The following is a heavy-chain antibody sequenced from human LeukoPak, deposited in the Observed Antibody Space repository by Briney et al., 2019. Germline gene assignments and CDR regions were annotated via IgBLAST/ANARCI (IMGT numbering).Heavy chain of an antibody. CDR1: GDSITGYS. D-gene: IGHD1-20*01. J-gene: IGHJ5*02. CDR2: IYTTGTS. V-gene: IGHV4-4*07. CDR3: AEVAGVTGSTEWFDP. Sequence: SETLSLTCTVSGDSITGYSWTWIRQSAGKGLEWIGRIYTTGTSNYSPSLKSRVTMSVDRTRNQFSLTLRSVTAADSAVYYCAEVAGVTGSTEWFDPWGQGTLITVSS.